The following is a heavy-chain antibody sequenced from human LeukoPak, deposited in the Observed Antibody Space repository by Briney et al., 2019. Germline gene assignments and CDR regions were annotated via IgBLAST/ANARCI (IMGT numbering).Heavy chain of an antibody. J-gene: IGHJ4*02. CDR2: ISWNSGSI. V-gene: IGHV3-9*01. Sequence: GGSLRLSCAASGFTFDDYAMHWVRQAPGKGLEWVSGISWNSGSIGYADSVKGRFTISRGNAKNSLYLQMNSLRAEDTALYYCAKNSRGTESLDYWGQGTLVTVSS. CDR1: GFTFDDYA. CDR3: AKNSRGTESLDY. D-gene: IGHD1-1*01.